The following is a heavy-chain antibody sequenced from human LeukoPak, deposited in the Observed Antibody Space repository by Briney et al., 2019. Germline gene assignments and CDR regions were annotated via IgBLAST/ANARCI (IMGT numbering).Heavy chain of an antibody. CDR2: IYYTGGT. Sequence: SETLSLICAVANESVSRGSYSWSWIRQSPGKGLEWIGYIYYTGGTYYNPSLKSRVTISADKSKNEFSLKLSSVTAADTAVYYCARLYSSSWYVGKDAFDIWGQGTMVTVSS. CDR1: NESVSRGSYS. CDR3: ARLYSSSWYVGKDAFDI. V-gene: IGHV4-30-2*06. D-gene: IGHD6-13*01. J-gene: IGHJ3*02.